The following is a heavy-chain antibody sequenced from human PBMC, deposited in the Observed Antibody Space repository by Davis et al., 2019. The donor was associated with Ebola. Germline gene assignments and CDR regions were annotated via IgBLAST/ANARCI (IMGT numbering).Heavy chain of an antibody. Sequence: GGSLRLSCAVSGLTFSSYAMSWVRQAPGKGLEWVSTISSTGGATYYADSVKGRFTISRDNFKNTLYLQMDSLRAEDTAVYYCAQQLGDYGGNALRYWGQGTLVTVSS. CDR1: GLTFSSYA. V-gene: IGHV3-23*01. J-gene: IGHJ4*02. CDR2: ISSTGGAT. CDR3: AQQLGDYGGNALRY. D-gene: IGHD4-23*01.